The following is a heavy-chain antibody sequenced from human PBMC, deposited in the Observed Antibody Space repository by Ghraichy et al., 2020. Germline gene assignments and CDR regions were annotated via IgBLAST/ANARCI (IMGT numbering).Heavy chain of an antibody. CDR3: ARSACSVGSCYAGWFDP. CDR1: GFTFTSSI. J-gene: IGHJ5*02. CDR2: ISSSRSYI. V-gene: IGHV3-21*01. D-gene: IGHD2-15*01. Sequence: GGSLRLSCAASGFTFTSSIINWVRQAPGKGLEWVSSISSSRSYIYYADSVKGRFTISRDNAKNSLYLQMNSLRAEDTAVYYCARSACSVGSCYAGWFDPWGQGTLFPVSP.